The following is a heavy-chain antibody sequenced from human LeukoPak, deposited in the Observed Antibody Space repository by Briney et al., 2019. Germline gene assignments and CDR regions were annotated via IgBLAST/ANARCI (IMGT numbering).Heavy chain of an antibody. CDR3: ARAEGSGSSFDY. Sequence: PGRTLRLSCVASGFPFRSFSMSWVRQAPGKGLEWVSSISSSSTYIYYADSVKGRFTISRDNAKNSLYLQMNSLRVEDTAVYYCARAEGSGSSFDYWGQGTLVTVSS. V-gene: IGHV3-21*01. CDR2: ISSSSTYI. CDR1: GFPFRSFS. J-gene: IGHJ4*02. D-gene: IGHD3-10*01.